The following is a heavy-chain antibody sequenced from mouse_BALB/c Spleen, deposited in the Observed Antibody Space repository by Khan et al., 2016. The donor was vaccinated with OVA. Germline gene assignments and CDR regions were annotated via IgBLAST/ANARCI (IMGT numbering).Heavy chain of an antibody. V-gene: IGHV6-6*02. Sequence: DVKLEESGGGLVQPGGSLKLSCVASGFTFSNYWMNWVRQSPEKGLEWVAEIRLKSDDYVTNYAESVKGRFTISRDDSKSSVYLQMNNLRAEDTGIYYCWIRLWGQGTTLTVSS. CDR3: WIRL. CDR1: GFTFSNYW. D-gene: IGHD1-2*01. J-gene: IGHJ2*01. CDR2: IRLKSDDYVT.